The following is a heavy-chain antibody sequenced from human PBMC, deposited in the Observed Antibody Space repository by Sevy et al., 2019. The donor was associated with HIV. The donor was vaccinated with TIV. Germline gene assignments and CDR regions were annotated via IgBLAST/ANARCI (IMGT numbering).Heavy chain of an antibody. CDR1: GGSISSSSYY. CDR3: AGHVVDILTGYRYYYYMDV. CDR2: IYYSGST. D-gene: IGHD3-9*01. V-gene: IGHV4-39*01. Sequence: SETLSLTCTVSGGSISSSSYYWGWIRQPPGKGLEWIGSIYYSGSTYYNPSLKSRVTISVDTSKNQFSLELSSVTAAETAVYYWAGHVVDILTGYRYYYYMDVWGKGTTVTVSS. J-gene: IGHJ6*03.